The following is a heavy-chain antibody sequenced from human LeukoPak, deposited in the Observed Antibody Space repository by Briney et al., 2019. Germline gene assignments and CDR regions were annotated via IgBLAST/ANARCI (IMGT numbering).Heavy chain of an antibody. CDR2: ISWNSGSI. J-gene: IGHJ4*02. Sequence: GGSLRLSCAASGFTFDDYAMHWVRQAPGKGLEWVSGISWNSGSIGYADSVKGRFTISRDNAKNSLYLQMNSLRAEDTALYYCAKDIDGSGSYMDYWGQGTLVTVSS. D-gene: IGHD3-10*01. CDR3: AKDIDGSGSYMDY. CDR1: GFTFDDYA. V-gene: IGHV3-9*01.